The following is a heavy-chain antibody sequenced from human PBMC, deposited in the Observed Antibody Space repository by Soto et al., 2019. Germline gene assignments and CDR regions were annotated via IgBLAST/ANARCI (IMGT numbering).Heavy chain of an antibody. D-gene: IGHD5-18*01. CDR2: ISGSGGST. CDR1: GFTFSSYA. CDR3: AKMGARGQLRPFDY. Sequence: GGSLRLSCAASGFTFSSYAMSWVRQAPGKGLEWVSAISGSGGSTYYADSVKGRFTIPRDNSKNTLYLQMNSLRAEDTAVYYCAKMGARGQLRPFDYWGQGTLVTVSS. J-gene: IGHJ4*02. V-gene: IGHV3-23*01.